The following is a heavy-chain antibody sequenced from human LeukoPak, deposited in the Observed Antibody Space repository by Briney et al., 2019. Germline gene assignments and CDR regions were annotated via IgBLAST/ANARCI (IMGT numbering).Heavy chain of an antibody. CDR1: GGSISSGGYY. D-gene: IGHD5-18*01. Sequence: PSQTLSLTCAVSGGSISSGGYYWSWHRQHPGMGLEGVVYIYYSGSTYYNPSLKSRVTISVDTSKNQLSLKLSSVTAADTAVYYCARAPGYSPEYYGMDVWGQGTTVTVSS. CDR2: IYYSGST. CDR3: ARAPGYSPEYYGMDV. J-gene: IGHJ6*02. V-gene: IGHV4-31*11.